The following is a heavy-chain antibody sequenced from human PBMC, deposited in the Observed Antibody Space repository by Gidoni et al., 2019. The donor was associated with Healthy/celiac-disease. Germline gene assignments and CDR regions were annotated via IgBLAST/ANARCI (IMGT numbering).Heavy chain of an antibody. V-gene: IGHV5-10-1*03. CDR2: IDPSDSYT. Sequence: EVQLVQSGAEVKTPGESLRISCKGSGYSFTSYWISWVRQMPGKGLEWMGRIDPSDSYTNYSPSFQGHVTISADKSISTAYLQWSSLKASDTAMYYCARTLRDCSSTSCFGYWGQGTLVTVSS. CDR1: GYSFTSYW. J-gene: IGHJ4*02. D-gene: IGHD2-2*01. CDR3: ARTLRDCSSTSCFGY.